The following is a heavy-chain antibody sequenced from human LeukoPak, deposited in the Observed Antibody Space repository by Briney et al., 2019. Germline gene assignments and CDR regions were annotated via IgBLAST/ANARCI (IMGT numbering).Heavy chain of an antibody. CDR1: GGSISSYY. J-gene: IGHJ6*03. V-gene: IGHV4-4*07. CDR3: ARDGSGSYFTHYYYYMDV. CDR2: IYTSGST. Sequence: SETLSLTCAVSGGSISSYYWSWIRQPAGKGLEWIGRIYTSGSTNYNPSLKSRVTMSVDTSKNQFSLKLSSVTAADTAVYYCARDGSGSYFTHYYYYMDVWGKGTTVTVSS. D-gene: IGHD3-10*01.